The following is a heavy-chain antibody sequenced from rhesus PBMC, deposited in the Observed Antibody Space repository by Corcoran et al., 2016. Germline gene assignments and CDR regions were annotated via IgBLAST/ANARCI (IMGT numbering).Heavy chain of an antibody. CDR2: VYPGASVT. D-gene: IGHD4-23*01. Sequence: EVQLVQSGAEVKRPGESLRISCKTFVYSFTSSWISWVRQMPGKGLEWLGGVYPGASVTTYTPSLPGPLTISADNSVSTPYLQWSSLKTSDTATYYCAKKDSHYLYRFDVWGPGVLVTVSS. J-gene: IGHJ5-1*01. V-gene: IGHV5S1*01. CDR3: AKKDSHYLYRFDV. CDR1: VYSFTSSW.